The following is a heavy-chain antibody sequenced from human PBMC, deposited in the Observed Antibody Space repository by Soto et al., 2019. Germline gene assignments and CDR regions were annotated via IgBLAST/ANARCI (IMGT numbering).Heavy chain of an antibody. CDR2: IIPILGIA. V-gene: IGHV1-69*02. CDR3: ARGPLHGSVAARFDY. CDR1: GRTFIIYK. J-gene: IGHJ4*02. Sequence: SVQVSCKSSGRTFIIYKITWVRQAPGQGLEWMGRIIPILGIANYAQKFQGRVTITADKSTSTAYMELSSLRSEDTAVYYCARGPLHGSVAARFDYWGQGTLVTVSS. D-gene: IGHD2-15*01.